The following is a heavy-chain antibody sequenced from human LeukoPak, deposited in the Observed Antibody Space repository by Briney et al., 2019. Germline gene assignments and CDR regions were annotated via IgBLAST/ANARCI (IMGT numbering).Heavy chain of an antibody. J-gene: IGHJ5*02. CDR3: ARYPLRYFDWLPRRAPESNWFDP. V-gene: IGHV1-8*01. Sequence: GASVKVSCKASGYTFTSYDINWVRQATGQGLEWMGWMNPNSGNTGYAQKFQGRVTMTRNTSISTAYMELSSLRSEDTAVYYCARYPLRYFDWLPRRAPESNWFDPWGQGTLVTVSS. D-gene: IGHD3-9*01. CDR1: GYTFTSYD. CDR2: MNPNSGNT.